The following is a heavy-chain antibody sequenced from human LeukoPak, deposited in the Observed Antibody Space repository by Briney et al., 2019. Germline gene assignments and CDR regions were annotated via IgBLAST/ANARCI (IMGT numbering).Heavy chain of an antibody. CDR3: AKEMSPAFWGY. V-gene: IGHV3-9*01. Sequence: PGGSLRLSCAASGFTFDDYAMHWVRQAPGKGLEWVSGISWNSGSIGYADSVKGRFTISRDNAKNTLYLQMNSLRAEDTAVYYCAKEMSPAFWGYWGQGTLVTVSS. CDR1: GFTFDDYA. CDR2: ISWNSGSI. D-gene: IGHD3-16*01. J-gene: IGHJ4*02.